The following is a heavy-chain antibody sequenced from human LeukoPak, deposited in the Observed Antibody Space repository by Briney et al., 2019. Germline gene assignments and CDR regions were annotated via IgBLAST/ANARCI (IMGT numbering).Heavy chain of an antibody. J-gene: IGHJ5*02. CDR1: GGSISSYY. D-gene: IGHD3-22*01. CDR3: ARDLRDISGYSLTWFDP. CDR2: IYTSGST. Sequence: SETLSLTCTVSGGSISSYYWSWIRQPAGKGLEWIGRIYTSGSTNYDPSLKSRVTMSVDTSKNQFSLKLSSVTAADTAVYYCARDLRDISGYSLTWFDPWGQGTLVTVSS. V-gene: IGHV4-4*07.